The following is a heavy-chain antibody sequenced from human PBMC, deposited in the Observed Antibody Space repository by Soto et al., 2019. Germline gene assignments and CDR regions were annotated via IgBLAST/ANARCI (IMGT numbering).Heavy chain of an antibody. CDR1: GFTFSDYY. D-gene: IGHD3-9*01. V-gene: IGHV3-11*06. Sequence: GESLKISCAASGFTFSDYYMSWIRQAPGKGLEWVSYISSSSSYTNYADSVKGRFTISRDNAKNSLYLQMNSLRAEDTAVYYCARCIDILTGYYPFDYWGQGTLVTVSS. CDR3: ARCIDILTGYYPFDY. CDR2: ISSSSSYT. J-gene: IGHJ4*02.